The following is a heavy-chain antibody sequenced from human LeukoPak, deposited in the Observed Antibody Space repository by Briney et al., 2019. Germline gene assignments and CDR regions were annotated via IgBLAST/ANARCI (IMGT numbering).Heavy chain of an antibody. D-gene: IGHD6-6*01. CDR2: INHSGST. CDR1: GASLSSYF. V-gene: IGHV4-34*01. CDR3: ASNRSSSD. J-gene: IGHJ1*01. Sequence: PSETLSLTCTVSGASLSSYFWSWIRQPAGKGLEWLGEINHSGSTNYNPSLKSRVTIPVDTSKNQFSLKVSSVTAADTAVYYCASNRSSSDWGQGTLVTVSS.